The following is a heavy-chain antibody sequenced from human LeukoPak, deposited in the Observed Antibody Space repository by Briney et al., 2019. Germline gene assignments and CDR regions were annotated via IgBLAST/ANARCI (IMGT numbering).Heavy chain of an antibody. CDR1: GFTLSSYA. J-gene: IGHJ4*02. D-gene: IGHD4-23*01. CDR3: AKDPYGGNSGSQGDY. CDR2: TSGSSGST. V-gene: IGHV3-23*01. Sequence: GGALRLSCAASGFTLSSYAMSRVRQAPGEGVEWVSATSGSSGSTYYAGSAKGRFTISTDNSKTTLYLQMNSPRAEDTAVYCCAKDPYGGNSGSQGDYWGQGTLVTVSS.